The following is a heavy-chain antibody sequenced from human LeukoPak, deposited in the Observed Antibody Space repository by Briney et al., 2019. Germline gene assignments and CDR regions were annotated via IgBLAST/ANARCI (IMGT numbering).Heavy chain of an antibody. J-gene: IGHJ1*01. CDR3: ARDGPWLTTQYFQH. V-gene: IGHV1-18*01. CDR1: GYTFTSYG. D-gene: IGHD3-9*01. Sequence: ASVKVSCKASGYTFTSYGTSWVRQAPGQGLEWMGWISAYNGNTNYAQKLQGRVTMTTDTSTSTAYMELRSLRSDDTAVYYCARDGPWLTTQYFQHWGQGTLVTVSS. CDR2: ISAYNGNT.